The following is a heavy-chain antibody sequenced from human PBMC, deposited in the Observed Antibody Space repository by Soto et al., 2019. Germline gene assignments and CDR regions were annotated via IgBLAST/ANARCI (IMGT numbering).Heavy chain of an antibody. CDR1: GFTFSSYG. J-gene: IGHJ6*03. CDR2: ISYDGSNK. D-gene: IGHD6-19*01. Sequence: GGSLRLSCAASGFTFSSYGMHWVRQAPGKGLEWVAVISYDGSNKYYADSVKGRFTISRDNSKNTLYLQMNSLRAEDTAVYYCAKVSAGTDYYYYMDVWGKGTTVTVSS. CDR3: AKVSAGTDYYYYMDV. V-gene: IGHV3-30*18.